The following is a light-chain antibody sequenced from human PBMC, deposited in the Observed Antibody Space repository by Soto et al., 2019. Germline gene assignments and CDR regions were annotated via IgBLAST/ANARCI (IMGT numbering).Light chain of an antibody. Sequence: QSALTQPASVSGSPGQSITISCTGTSSDVGGYNYVSWYQQHPGKAPKLMIYEVSNRPSGVSNRFSGSKFGNTASLTISGLQAEDEADYYCTSYTSSSTTVVFGGGTKLTVL. CDR1: SSDVGGYNY. CDR2: EVS. V-gene: IGLV2-14*01. J-gene: IGLJ2*01. CDR3: TSYTSSSTTVV.